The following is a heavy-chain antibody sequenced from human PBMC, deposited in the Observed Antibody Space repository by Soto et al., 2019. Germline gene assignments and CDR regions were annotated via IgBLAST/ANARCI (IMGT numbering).Heavy chain of an antibody. D-gene: IGHD3-22*01. J-gene: IGHJ4*02. CDR2: ISSSGSTI. CDR3: AREYYDSSGYYRDY. CDR1: GFTFSSYE. V-gene: IGHV3-48*03. Sequence: LRLSCAASGFTFSSYEMNCVRQAPGKGLEWVSYISSSGSTIYYADSVKGRFTISRDNAKNSLYLQMNSLRAEDTAVYYCAREYYDSSGYYRDYWGQGTRVTVSS.